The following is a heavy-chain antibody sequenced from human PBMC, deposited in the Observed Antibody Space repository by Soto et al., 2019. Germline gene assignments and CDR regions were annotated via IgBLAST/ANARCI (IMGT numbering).Heavy chain of an antibody. CDR2: ISRDGSEK. J-gene: IGHJ4*02. Sequence: LRLSCAASGFTFSNYWMNWVRQAPGKGLEWVAYISRDGSEKSYVDSVKGRFTISRDNAKKSLFLQMNSLRVEDTAVYYCARGFGDGWYGGPDYWGQGTLVTVSS. CDR1: GFTFSNYW. D-gene: IGHD6-19*01. CDR3: ARGFGDGWYGGPDY. V-gene: IGHV3-7*01.